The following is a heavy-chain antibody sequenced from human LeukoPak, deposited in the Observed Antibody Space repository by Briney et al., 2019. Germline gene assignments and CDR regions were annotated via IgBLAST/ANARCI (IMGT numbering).Heavy chain of an antibody. Sequence: GGSLRLSCAASGFTFSSYAVHWVRQAPGKGLEYVSAISSDGGSTYYADSVKGRFTISRDNSKNTLYLQMGILRAEDLAVYYCARVTPSCGAYYYDKWGQGTLVTVSS. CDR1: GFTFSSYA. CDR3: ARVTPSCGAYYYDK. J-gene: IGHJ4*02. D-gene: IGHD3-22*01. CDR2: ISSDGGST. V-gene: IGHV3-64*02.